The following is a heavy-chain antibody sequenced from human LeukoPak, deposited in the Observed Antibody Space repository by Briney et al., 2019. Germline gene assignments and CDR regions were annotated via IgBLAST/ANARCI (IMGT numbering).Heavy chain of an antibody. J-gene: IGHJ4*02. CDR2: INHSGST. V-gene: IGHV4-34*01. CDR3: ARGPWEYSSSWYGY. CDR1: GGSFSGYY. D-gene: IGHD6-13*01. Sequence: PSETLSLTCAVYGGSFSGYYWSWIRQPPGKGLEWIGEINHSGSTNYNPSLKSRVTISVDTSKNQFSLKLSSVTAADTAVYYCARGPWEYSSSWYGYWGQGTLVTVSS.